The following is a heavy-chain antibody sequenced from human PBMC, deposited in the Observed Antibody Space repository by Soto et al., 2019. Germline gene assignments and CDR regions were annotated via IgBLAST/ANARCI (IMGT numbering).Heavy chain of an antibody. CDR1: WGSIRSWGDY. CDR2: IYYSGST. D-gene: IGHD3-3*01. CDR3: ARSTITIFGVALNWFDP. Sequence: SDSLAPASTFSWGSIRSWGDYWSWIRQHPGKGLEWIGYIYYSGSTYYNPSLKSRVTISVDTSKNQFSLKLSSVTAADTAVYYCARSTITIFGVALNWFDPWGQGTLVTVSS. V-gene: IGHV4-31*02. J-gene: IGHJ5*02.